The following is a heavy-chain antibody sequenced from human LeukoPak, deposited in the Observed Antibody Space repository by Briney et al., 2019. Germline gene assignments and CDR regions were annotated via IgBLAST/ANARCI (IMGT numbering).Heavy chain of an antibody. J-gene: IGHJ5*02. Sequence: GGSLRLSCAASGFTFSSYWMHWVRQAPGKGLVWVSRISYDGGDPSHADPVKGRFTISRDNAKNTLYLQMNSLTAEDTAMYYCARGYSSRLYNWLDPWGQGTLVTVSS. CDR2: ISYDGGDP. CDR1: GFTFSSYW. D-gene: IGHD6-13*01. CDR3: ARGYSSRLYNWLDP. V-gene: IGHV3-74*01.